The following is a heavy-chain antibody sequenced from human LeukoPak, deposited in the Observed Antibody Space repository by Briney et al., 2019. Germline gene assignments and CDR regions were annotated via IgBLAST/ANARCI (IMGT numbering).Heavy chain of an antibody. Sequence: GASVKVSCKASGYIFTQYAKNWVRQVPGQGLEFMGWISTKTGNPRNAQGFTGRFAFSLDTSVTTSYLQISSLEAADTAVYYCVTSTGYWGQGTFVTVS. CDR1: GYIFTQYA. CDR3: VTSTGY. J-gene: IGHJ4*02. CDR2: ISTKTGNP. V-gene: IGHV7-4-1*02.